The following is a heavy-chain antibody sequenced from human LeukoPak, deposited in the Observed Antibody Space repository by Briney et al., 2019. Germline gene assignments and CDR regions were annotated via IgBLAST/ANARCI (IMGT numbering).Heavy chain of an antibody. V-gene: IGHV4-61*02. CDR3: ASRIIYDSSGYYGDY. D-gene: IGHD3-22*01. Sequence: PSETLSLTCTVSGGSISSGSYYLSWIRQPAGKGLEWIGRIYTSGSTNYNPSLKSRVTISVDTSKNQFSLKLSSVTAADTAVYYCASRIIYDSSGYYGDYWGQGTLVTVSS. CDR1: GGSISSGSYY. J-gene: IGHJ4*02. CDR2: IYTSGST.